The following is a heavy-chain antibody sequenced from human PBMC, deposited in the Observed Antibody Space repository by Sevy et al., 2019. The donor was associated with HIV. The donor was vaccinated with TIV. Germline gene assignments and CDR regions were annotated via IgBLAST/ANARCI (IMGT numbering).Heavy chain of an antibody. CDR2: IKQDGSEK. Sequence: GGSLRLSCAASGFTFSSYWMSWVRQAPGKGLEWVANIKQDGSEKYYVDSVKGRFTISRDNAKNSLYLQMNSLRAKDTAVYYCAREAGGQLVRGYYYYGMDVWGQGTTVTVSS. CDR1: GFTFSSYW. V-gene: IGHV3-7*01. J-gene: IGHJ6*02. D-gene: IGHD6-6*01. CDR3: AREAGGQLVRGYYYYGMDV.